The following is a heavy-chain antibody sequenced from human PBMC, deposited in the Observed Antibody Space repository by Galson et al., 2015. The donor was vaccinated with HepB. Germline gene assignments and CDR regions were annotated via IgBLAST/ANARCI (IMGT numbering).Heavy chain of an antibody. Sequence: SLRLSCAASGFTVSNNYMSWVRQAPGKGLEWVSVIYNSGTTYYADSVKGRFTISRDNSKNTLYFQMNSLRAEDTAMYFCARGYSSSWYSGLGCWGQGTLVTVSS. CDR2: IYNSGTT. D-gene: IGHD6-13*01. J-gene: IGHJ4*02. CDR3: ARGYSSSWYSGLGC. V-gene: IGHV3-53*01. CDR1: GFTVSNNY.